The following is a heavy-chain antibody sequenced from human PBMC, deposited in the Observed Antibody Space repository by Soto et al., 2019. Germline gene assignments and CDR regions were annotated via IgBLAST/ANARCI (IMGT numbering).Heavy chain of an antibody. Sequence: PVGSLSLSCAASGFTVSSNYMSWVRQAPGKVLEWVAVIYRGGSAGYADSVEGLFTISGDDSKNRPYLQMNSLRAEDTAVYYCARDRAAGTWEEAFDIWGQGTMVTVSS. V-gene: IGHV3-53*01. CDR1: GFTVSSNY. CDR2: IYRGGSA. D-gene: IGHD1-26*01. CDR3: ARDRAAGTWEEAFDI. J-gene: IGHJ3*02.